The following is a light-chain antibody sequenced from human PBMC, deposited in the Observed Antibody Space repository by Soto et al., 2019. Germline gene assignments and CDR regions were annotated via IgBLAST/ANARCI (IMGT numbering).Light chain of an antibody. CDR1: SSEVGGYNY. Sequence: QSALTQPASVSGAPGQSITISCTGTSSEVGGYNYVSWYQQHPGKAPKLMIYDVSNRPSGVSNRFSGSKSGNTASLTISGLQAEDEADYYCSSYTSSSTLSYVFGTGTKVTVL. J-gene: IGLJ1*01. CDR2: DVS. CDR3: SSYTSSSTLSYV. V-gene: IGLV2-14*01.